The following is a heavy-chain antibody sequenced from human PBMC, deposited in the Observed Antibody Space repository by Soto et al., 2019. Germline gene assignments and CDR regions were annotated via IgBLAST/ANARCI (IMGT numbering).Heavy chain of an antibody. D-gene: IGHD2-21*02. Sequence: QVQLQESGPGLVKPSQTLSLTCTVSGGSISSGDYYWSWIRQPPGKGLEWIGYIYYSGSTYYNPSLKSRVTISVDTSKNQFSLKLSSVTAADTAVYYCAVSSPAYCGGDCHPDWFDPWGQGTLVNVSS. J-gene: IGHJ5*02. CDR2: IYYSGST. CDR3: AVSSPAYCGGDCHPDWFDP. CDR1: GGSISSGDYY. V-gene: IGHV4-30-4*01.